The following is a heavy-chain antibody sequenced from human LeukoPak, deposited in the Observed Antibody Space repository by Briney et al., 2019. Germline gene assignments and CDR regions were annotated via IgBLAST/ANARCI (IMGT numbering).Heavy chain of an antibody. J-gene: IGHJ6*02. V-gene: IGHV4-34*01. CDR3: ARRKASGYPPYYYGMDV. CDR1: GGSFSGYY. Sequence: PSETLSLTCAVYGGSFSGYYWSWIRQPPGKGLEWIGEINHSGSTNYNPSLKSRVTISVDTSKNQFSLKLSSVTAADTAVYYCARRKASGYPPYYYGMDVWGQGTTVTVSS. CDR2: INHSGST. D-gene: IGHD3-22*01.